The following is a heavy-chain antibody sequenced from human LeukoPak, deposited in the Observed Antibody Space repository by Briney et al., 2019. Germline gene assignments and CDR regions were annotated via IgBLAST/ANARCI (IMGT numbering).Heavy chain of an antibody. CDR1: GFTFSSYS. CDR3: ARDVSGWSTPQTYYFDY. CDR2: ISNSSNSI. J-gene: IGHJ4*02. Sequence: KPGGSLRLSCAASGFTFSSYSMNWVRQAPGKGLEWVSVISNSSNSIQYADSVKGRFTISRDNANNSLYLQMNSLRAEDTAVYYCARDVSGWSTPQTYYFDYWGQGTLVTVSS. D-gene: IGHD6-19*01. V-gene: IGHV3-21*04.